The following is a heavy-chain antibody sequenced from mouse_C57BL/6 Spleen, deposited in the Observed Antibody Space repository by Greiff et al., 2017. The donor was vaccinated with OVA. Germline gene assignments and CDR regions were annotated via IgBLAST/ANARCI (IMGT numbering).Heavy chain of an antibody. D-gene: IGHD2-5*01. CDR1: GYTFTSYW. V-gene: IGHV1-52*01. Sequence: VQLQQSGAELVRPGSSVKLSCKASGYTFTSYWMHWVNQRPIQGLEWIGNIDPSDSETHYNQKFKDKATLTVDKSSSTAYMQLSSLTSEDSAVYYCARDSNYGFPGYWGQGTTLTVSS. J-gene: IGHJ2*01. CDR3: ARDSNYGFPGY. CDR2: IDPSDSET.